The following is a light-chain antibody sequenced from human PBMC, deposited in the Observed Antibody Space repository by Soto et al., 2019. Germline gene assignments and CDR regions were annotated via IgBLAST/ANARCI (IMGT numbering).Light chain of an antibody. J-gene: IGKJ5*01. Sequence: DIQMTQSPSTLSASVGDRVTITCRASQSISSWLAWYQQKPGKAPKPLIYAASTLQSGVPSRFSGSGSGTDFTLTISCLQSEDFATYYCQQYYSYPITFGQRTRLEI. V-gene: IGKV1-5*01. CDR3: QQYYSYPIT. CDR1: QSISSW. CDR2: AAS.